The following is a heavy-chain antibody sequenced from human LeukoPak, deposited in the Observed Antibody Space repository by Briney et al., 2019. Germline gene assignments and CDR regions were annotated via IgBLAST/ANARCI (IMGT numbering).Heavy chain of an antibody. CDR2: ISNDGSRK. V-gene: IGHV3-30*03. D-gene: IGHD1-26*01. CDR1: GFTFSRHG. CDR3: ARGGGYYAIDY. Sequence: GGSLRLSCAPSGFTFSRHGMHWVRQAPGKGLEWVAIISNDGSRKYYAHSVEGRFTISRDNSKNTLYLQMNNLRAEDTAVYYCARGGGYYAIDYWGQGTLVTVSS. J-gene: IGHJ4*02.